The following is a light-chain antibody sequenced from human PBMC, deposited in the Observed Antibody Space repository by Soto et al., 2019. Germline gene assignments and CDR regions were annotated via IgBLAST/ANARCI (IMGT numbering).Light chain of an antibody. CDR1: SSDVGDYKY. V-gene: IGLV2-14*03. J-gene: IGLJ3*02. Sequence: QSVLTQPASVSGSPGQSITISCTGTSSDVGDYKYVSWYQQHPGNAPKLLISEVSNRPSGVSSRFSGSQSGNTASLTISGLQPEDEGDYFCTSYTNNTTWVFGGGTQLTVL. CDR3: TSYTNNTTWV. CDR2: EVS.